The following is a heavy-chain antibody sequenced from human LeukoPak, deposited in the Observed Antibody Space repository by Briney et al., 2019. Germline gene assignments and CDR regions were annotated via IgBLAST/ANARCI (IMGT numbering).Heavy chain of an antibody. J-gene: IGHJ6*02. Sequence: SETLSLTCSVSGGSMTNLYWTWIRQPPGKGLEWIGDIYDGGSTRYNTSLESRVTISVDTSKNQFSLKLSSVTAADTAVYYCAKGGSTNFYYGDVWGQGTTVTVSS. CDR1: GGSMTNLY. CDR3: AKGGSTNFYYGDV. CDR2: IYDGGST. D-gene: IGHD2/OR15-2a*01. V-gene: IGHV4-59*01.